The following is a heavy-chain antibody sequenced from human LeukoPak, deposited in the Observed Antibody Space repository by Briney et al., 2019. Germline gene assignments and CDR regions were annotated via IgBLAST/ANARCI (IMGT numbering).Heavy chain of an antibody. V-gene: IGHV4-59*01. J-gene: IGHJ4*02. CDR2: IYYSGST. Sequence: PSETLSLTCTVSGGSISSYCWSWIRQPPGKGLEWIGYIYYSGSTNYNPSLKSRATISVDTSKNQFSLKLSSVTAADTAVYYCARGTYGSGSYLPSYYFDYWGQGTLVTVSS. D-gene: IGHD3-10*01. CDR3: ARGTYGSGSYLPSYYFDY. CDR1: GGSISSYC.